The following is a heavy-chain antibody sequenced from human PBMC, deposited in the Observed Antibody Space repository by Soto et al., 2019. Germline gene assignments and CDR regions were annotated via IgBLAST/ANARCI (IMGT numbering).Heavy chain of an antibody. V-gene: IGHV4-59*01. CDR1: GGSIIRYY. J-gene: IGHJ4*02. D-gene: IGHD3-22*01. CDR2: IYYSGSP. Sequence: SETLSLTCTVSGGSIIRYYWSWIRQPPWKGLECIGYIYYSGSPNYNPSLKSRVTISIDTSKNQFSLKLISVTAADTAVYYCARTNYYDPFDYWGQGALVTVSS. CDR3: ARTNYYDPFDY.